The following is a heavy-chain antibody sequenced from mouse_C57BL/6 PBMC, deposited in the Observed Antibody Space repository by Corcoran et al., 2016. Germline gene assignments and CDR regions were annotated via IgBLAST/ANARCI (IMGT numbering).Heavy chain of an antibody. Sequence: QIQLVQSGPELKKPGETVKISCKASGYTFTTYGMSWVKQAPGKGLKWMGWINTYSGVPTYADDFKGRFAFSLETSASTAYLQINNLKNEDTATYFCARRVGNYMYFDVWGTGTTVTVSS. CDR1: GYTFTTYG. V-gene: IGHV9-3*01. J-gene: IGHJ1*03. CDR2: INTYSGVP. CDR3: ARRVGNYMYFDV. D-gene: IGHD2-1*01.